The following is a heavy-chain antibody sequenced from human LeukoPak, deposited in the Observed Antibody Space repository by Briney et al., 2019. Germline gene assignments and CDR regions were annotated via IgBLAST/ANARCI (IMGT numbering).Heavy chain of an antibody. CDR2: ISAYNGNT. D-gene: IGHD3-10*01. CDR1: GGTFSSYA. V-gene: IGHV1-18*01. J-gene: IGHJ6*03. CDR3: ARTSNWYYYGSGSVYYYYMDV. Sequence: GASVKVSCKASGGTFSSYAISWVRQAPGQGLEWMGWISAYNGNTNYAQKLQGRVTMTTDTSTSTAYMELRSLRSDDTAVYYCARTSNWYYYGSGSVYYYYMDVWGKGTTVTISS.